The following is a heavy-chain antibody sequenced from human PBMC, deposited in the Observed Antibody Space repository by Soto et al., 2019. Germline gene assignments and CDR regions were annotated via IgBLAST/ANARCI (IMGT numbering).Heavy chain of an antibody. J-gene: IGHJ4*02. CDR3: ARRGSGSYYDC. CDR1: GFTFSSYD. CDR2: ISGSGDST. V-gene: IGHV3-23*01. D-gene: IGHD1-26*01. Sequence: EVQLLESGGGLVQPGGSLRLSCAASGFTFSSYDMRWVRQAPGKGLEWVSAISGSGDSTYYADSVKGRFTISRDNSKNTLYLQMNSLRAEDTAIYYCARRGSGSYYDCWGQGTLVTVSS.